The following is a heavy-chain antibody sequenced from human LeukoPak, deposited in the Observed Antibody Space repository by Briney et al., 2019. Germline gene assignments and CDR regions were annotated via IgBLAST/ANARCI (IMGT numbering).Heavy chain of an antibody. V-gene: IGHV3-74*01. CDR2: INGDGSAT. D-gene: IGHD3-3*01. CDR1: GNYW. Sequence: GGSLRLSCAASGNYWMHWVRQAPGKGLVWVSRINGDGSATNYADSVKGRFTISRDDAKNTLYLQMNSLRAEDTAVYYCARGGSQIFYYDFCDYWGQGTLVTVSS. J-gene: IGHJ4*02. CDR3: ARGGSQIFYYDFCDY.